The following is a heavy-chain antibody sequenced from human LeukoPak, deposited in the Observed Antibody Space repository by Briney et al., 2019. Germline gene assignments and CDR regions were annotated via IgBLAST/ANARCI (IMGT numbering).Heavy chain of an antibody. D-gene: IGHD6-19*01. J-gene: IGHJ2*01. V-gene: IGHV1-69*06. CDR3: ARAPALAVAGTYFYL. CDR1: GGTFSSYA. Sequence: SVKVSCKASGGTFSSYAISWVRQAPGQGLEWMGGIIPIFGTANYAQKFQGRVTITADKSTSTAYMELSSLRSEDTAVYYCARAPALAVAGTYFYLWGRGTLVTVSS. CDR2: IIPIFGTA.